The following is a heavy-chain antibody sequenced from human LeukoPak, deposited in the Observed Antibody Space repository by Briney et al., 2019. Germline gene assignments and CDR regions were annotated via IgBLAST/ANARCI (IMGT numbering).Heavy chain of an antibody. CDR1: GYTLTELS. CDR3: ATDRVGSGWIDY. CDR2: FDPEDGET. D-gene: IGHD6-19*01. V-gene: IGHV1-24*01. J-gene: IGHJ4*02. Sequence: ASVKVSCKVSGYTLTELSMHWVRQAPGKGLEWMGGFDPEDGETIYAQKFQGRATMTEDTSTDTAYMELSSLRSEDTAVYYCATDRVGSGWIDYWGQGTLVTVSS.